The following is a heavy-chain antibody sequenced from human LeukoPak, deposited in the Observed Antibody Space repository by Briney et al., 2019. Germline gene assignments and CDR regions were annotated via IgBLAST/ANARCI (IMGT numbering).Heavy chain of an antibody. Sequence: GGSLRLSCAASGFTVSSSYMSWVRQTPGEGLEWVSVIYSDGGTYYADSVKGRFTISRDISENALFLQMNSLRVVDTAVYYCAKVGAGYSSSPWGQGTLVTVSS. CDR1: GFTVSSSY. CDR2: IYSDGGT. V-gene: IGHV3-53*01. D-gene: IGHD6-13*01. J-gene: IGHJ5*02. CDR3: AKVGAGYSSSP.